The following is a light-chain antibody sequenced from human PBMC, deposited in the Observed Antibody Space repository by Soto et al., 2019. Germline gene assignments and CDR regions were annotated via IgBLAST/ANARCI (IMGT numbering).Light chain of an antibody. CDR1: QSLLHRNGYNS. Sequence: DIVLTQSPLSLPVTPGEPASISCRSSQSLLHRNGYNSLDWYLQKPGQSPQLLIYLGSNRASGVPDRFSGSGSGTDFTLKISRVEAEDVGIYYGMQALQTTLSFGGGTKVELK. CDR3: MQALQTTLS. J-gene: IGKJ4*01. V-gene: IGKV2-28*01. CDR2: LGS.